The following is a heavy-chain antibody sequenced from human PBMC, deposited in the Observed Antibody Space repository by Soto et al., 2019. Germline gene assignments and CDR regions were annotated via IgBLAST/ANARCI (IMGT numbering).Heavy chain of an antibody. CDR1: GFTVSSNY. CDR3: ARAKKSTDSSSEDYYYGMDV. CDR2: IYSGGST. D-gene: IGHD6-6*01. J-gene: IGHJ6*02. V-gene: IGHV3-66*01. Sequence: EVQLVESGGGLVQPGGSLRLSCAASGFTVSSNYMSWVRQAPGKGLEWVSVIYSGGSTYYADSVKGRFTISRDNSKNTLYLQMNSLRAEDTAVYYCARAKKSTDSSSEDYYYGMDVWGQGTTVTVSS.